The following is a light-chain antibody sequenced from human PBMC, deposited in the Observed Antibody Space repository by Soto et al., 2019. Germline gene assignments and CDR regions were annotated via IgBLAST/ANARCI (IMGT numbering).Light chain of an antibody. Sequence: QSALTQPASVSGSPGQSITISCTGTSNDVGRYNYVSWYRQYPGQAPKLIIYDVSYRPSGASIRFSGSKSGNTASLIISGLQAEDEADYYCCSYTGSRTLVFGTGTKLTVL. CDR2: DVS. V-gene: IGLV2-14*01. J-gene: IGLJ1*01. CDR3: CSYTGSRTLV. CDR1: SNDVGRYNY.